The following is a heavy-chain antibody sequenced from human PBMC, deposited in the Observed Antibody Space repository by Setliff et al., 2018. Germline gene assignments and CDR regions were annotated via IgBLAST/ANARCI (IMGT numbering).Heavy chain of an antibody. Sequence: ASVKVSCKTSGYSFTGYYMHWVRQAPGQGLEWMGIIHTGGGSASYAQKFQGRVTMTSGTSTRTVYMEVNSVRSDDTAIYYCARGGMAAAGRKGVFEYWGQGTQVTVSS. V-gene: IGHV1-46*01. CDR1: GYSFTGYY. D-gene: IGHD6-13*01. CDR3: ARGGMAAAGRKGVFEY. CDR2: IHTGGGSA. J-gene: IGHJ4*02.